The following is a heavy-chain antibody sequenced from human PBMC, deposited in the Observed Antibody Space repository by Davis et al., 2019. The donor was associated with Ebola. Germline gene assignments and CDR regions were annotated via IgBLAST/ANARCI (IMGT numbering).Heavy chain of an antibody. J-gene: IGHJ4*02. CDR1: GFTFHEHA. CDR3: GKDITPGGLDS. CDR2: FMWDGSKI. D-gene: IGHD2-15*01. V-gene: IGHV3-9*01. Sequence: SLKIPCSASGFTFHEHAMHWVRQVPGQGLEWVSRFMWDGSKIGYADSVKGRFTISRDSAKNCLYLQMDSLRTEDTALYYCGKDITPGGLDSWGQGTLVTVSS.